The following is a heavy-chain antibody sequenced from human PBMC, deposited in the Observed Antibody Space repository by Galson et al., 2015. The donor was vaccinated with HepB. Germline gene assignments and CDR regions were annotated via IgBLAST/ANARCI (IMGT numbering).Heavy chain of an antibody. CDR3: ARELRYDILTGYHGADY. J-gene: IGHJ4*02. V-gene: IGHV3-33*01. D-gene: IGHD3-9*01. CDR1: GFTFSSYG. CDR2: IWYDGSNK. Sequence: SLRLSCAASGFTFSSYGMHWVRQAPGKGLEWVAVIWYDGSNKYYADSVKGRFTISRDNSKNTLYLQMNSLRAEDTAVYYCARELRYDILTGYHGADYWGQGTLVTVSS.